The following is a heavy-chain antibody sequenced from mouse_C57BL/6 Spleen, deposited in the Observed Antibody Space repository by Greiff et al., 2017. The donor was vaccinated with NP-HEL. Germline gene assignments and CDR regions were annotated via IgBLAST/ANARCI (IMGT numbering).Heavy chain of an antibody. J-gene: IGHJ2*01. D-gene: IGHD1-1*01. CDR2: IDPETGGT. V-gene: IGHV1-15*01. CDR3: TKGAYGSSYGY. CDR1: GYTFTDYE. Sequence: VQLQQSGAELVRPGASVTLSCKASGYTFTDYEMHWVKQTPVHGLEWIGAIDPETGGTAYNQKFKGKAILTADKSSSTAYMELRSLTSEDSAVYYCTKGAYGSSYGYWGQGTTLTVSS.